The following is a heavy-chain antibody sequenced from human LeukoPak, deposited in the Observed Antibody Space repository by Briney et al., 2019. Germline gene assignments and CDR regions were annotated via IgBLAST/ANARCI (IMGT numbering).Heavy chain of an antibody. CDR3: ARDVGGGTDDY. CDR1: GGSISSGDYY. Sequence: PSETLSLTCTVSGGSISSGDYYWSWIRQPPGKGLEWIGYIYYSGSTYYNPSLKSRVTISVDTSKNQFSLKLSSVTAADTAVYYCARDVGGGTDDYWGRGTLVTVSS. D-gene: IGHD1-26*01. J-gene: IGHJ4*02. CDR2: IYYSGST. V-gene: IGHV4-30-4*08.